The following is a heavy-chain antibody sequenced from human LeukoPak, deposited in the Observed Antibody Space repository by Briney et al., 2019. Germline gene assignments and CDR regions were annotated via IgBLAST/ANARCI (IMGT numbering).Heavy chain of an antibody. D-gene: IGHD3-10*01. CDR1: GFTFSSYV. V-gene: IGHV3-21*01. CDR2: ISSSSSYI. J-gene: IGHJ5*02. Sequence: PGGSLRLSWAASGFTFSSYVMSWVRQAPGKGLEWVSAISSSSSYIYYADSVKGRFTISRDNAKNSLYLQMNSLRAEDTAVYYCARDLAMVRGVTRYNWFDPWGQGTLVTVSS. CDR3: ARDLAMVRGVTRYNWFDP.